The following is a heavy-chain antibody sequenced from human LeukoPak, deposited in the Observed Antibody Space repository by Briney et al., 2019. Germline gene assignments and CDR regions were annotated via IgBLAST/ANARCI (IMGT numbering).Heavy chain of an antibody. D-gene: IGHD2-15*01. V-gene: IGHV3-21*01. CDR2: ISSSSYI. CDR1: GFTFSSYS. CDR3: ARDSPGYCSGGSCYGLDY. Sequence: GGSLRLSCAASGFTFSSYSMNWVRQAPGKGLEWVSSISSSSYIYYADSVKGRFTISRDNAKNSLYLQMNSLRAEDTAVYYCARDSPGYCSGGSCYGLDYWGQGTLVTVSS. J-gene: IGHJ4*02.